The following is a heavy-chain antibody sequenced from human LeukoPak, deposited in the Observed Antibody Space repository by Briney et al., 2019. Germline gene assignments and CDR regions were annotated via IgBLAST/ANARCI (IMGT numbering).Heavy chain of an antibody. CDR3: ARGLGDIVVVVAATANDY. Sequence: GGSLRLSCAASGFTFSSYGMHWVRQAPGKGLEWVANIKQDGSEKYYVDSVKGRFTISRDNAKNSLYLQMNSLRAEDTAVYYCARGLGDIVVVVAATANDYWGQGTLVTVSS. CDR1: GFTFSSYG. D-gene: IGHD2-15*01. CDR2: IKQDGSEK. V-gene: IGHV3-7*01. J-gene: IGHJ4*02.